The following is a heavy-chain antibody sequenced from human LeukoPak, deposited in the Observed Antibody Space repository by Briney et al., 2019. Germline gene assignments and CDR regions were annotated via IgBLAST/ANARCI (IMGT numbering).Heavy chain of an antibody. V-gene: IGHV3-23*01. CDR3: AKGGIQLWLGY. Sequence: PGGSLRLSCAASGFTFSSYWMHWVRQAPGKGLVWVSAISGSGGSTYYADSVKGRYTISRDNSKNTLYLQMNSLRAEDTAVYYCAKGGIQLWLGYWGQGTLVTVSS. D-gene: IGHD5-18*01. J-gene: IGHJ4*02. CDR1: GFTFSSYW. CDR2: ISGSGGST.